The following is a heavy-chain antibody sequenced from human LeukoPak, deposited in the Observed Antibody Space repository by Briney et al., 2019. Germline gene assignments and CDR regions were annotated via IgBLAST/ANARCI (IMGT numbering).Heavy chain of an antibody. CDR2: ISYDGSDK. J-gene: IGHJ6*03. CDR3: AKRGWLYYLDV. D-gene: IGHD6-19*01. Sequence: GGSLRLSCVASGFTFSSYEMNWVRQAPGKGLEWVALISYDGSDKYYADSVKGRFTISRDNSNNTLYLQMHSLRAEDTAVYYCAKRGWLYYLDVRGKGTTVTVSS. V-gene: IGHV3-30*18. CDR1: GFTFSSYE.